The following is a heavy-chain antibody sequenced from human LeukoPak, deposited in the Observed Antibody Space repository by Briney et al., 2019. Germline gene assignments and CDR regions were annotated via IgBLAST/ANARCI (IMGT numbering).Heavy chain of an antibody. D-gene: IGHD5-18*01. CDR2: IYYSGST. Sequence: SETLSLTCTVSGYPISSGYQWGWIRQSPGKGLEWIGYIYYSGSTYYNPSLKSRVTISVDTSKNQFSLKLSSVTAADTAVYYCASTINTAMVYWGQGTLVTVSS. V-gene: IGHV4-38-2*02. CDR1: GYPISSGYQ. J-gene: IGHJ4*02. CDR3: ASTINTAMVY.